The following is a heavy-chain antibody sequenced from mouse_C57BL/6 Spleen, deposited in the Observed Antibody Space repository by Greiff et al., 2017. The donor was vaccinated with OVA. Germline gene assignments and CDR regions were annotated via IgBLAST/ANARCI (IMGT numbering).Heavy chain of an antibody. CDR3: ATGASTMVTTWDY. CDR1: GYSFTDYN. J-gene: IGHJ2*01. D-gene: IGHD2-2*01. CDR2: INPNYGTT. Sequence: VQLKQSGPELVKPGASVKISCKASGYSFTDYNMNWVKQSNGKSLEWIGVINPNYGTTSYNQKFKGKATLTVDLSSSTAYMQLNSLTSEDSAVYYCATGASTMVTTWDYWGQGTTLTVSS. V-gene: IGHV1-39*01.